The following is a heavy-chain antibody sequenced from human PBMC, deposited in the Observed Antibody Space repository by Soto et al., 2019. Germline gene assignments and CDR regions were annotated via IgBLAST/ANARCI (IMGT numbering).Heavy chain of an antibody. CDR3: AKDITSPITYYDILTGPPYYYGMDV. CDR2: ISYDGSNK. Sequence: HPGGSLRLSCAASGFTFSSYGMHWVRQAPGKGLEWVAVISYDGSNKYYADSVKGRFTISRDNSKNTLYLQMNSLRAEDTAVYYCAKDITSPITYYDILTGPPYYYGMDVWGQGTTVTVSS. D-gene: IGHD3-9*01. J-gene: IGHJ6*02. V-gene: IGHV3-30*18. CDR1: GFTFSSYG.